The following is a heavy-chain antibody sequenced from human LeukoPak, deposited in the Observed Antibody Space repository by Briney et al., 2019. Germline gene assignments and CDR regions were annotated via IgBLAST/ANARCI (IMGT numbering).Heavy chain of an antibody. CDR1: GGSISSSSYY. D-gene: IGHD3-3*01. Sequence: PSDTLSLTCTVSGGSISSSSYYWGWLRQPPGKGLEWIGSIYYSGSTYYNPSLKSRVTISVDTSKNQFSLKLSSVTAADTAVYYCVRVFWSGYSIYMDVWGKGTTVTVSS. CDR2: IYYSGST. V-gene: IGHV4-39*07. CDR3: VRVFWSGYSIYMDV. J-gene: IGHJ6*03.